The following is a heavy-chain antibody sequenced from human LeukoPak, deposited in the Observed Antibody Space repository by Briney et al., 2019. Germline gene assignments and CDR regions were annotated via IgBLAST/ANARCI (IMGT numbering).Heavy chain of an antibody. Sequence: GGSLRLSCAASGFTFSDAWMSWVRQAPGKGLEWVARIKSKTQGATPAYAAQVTCRFTISRDNSKNTLYQQMNRLKTEDTAVYYCKTVPLDWGQGTLVTVSS. CDR3: KTVPLD. V-gene: IGHV3-15*01. CDR2: IKSKTQGATP. CDR1: GFTFSDAW. J-gene: IGHJ4*02. D-gene: IGHD2-8*01.